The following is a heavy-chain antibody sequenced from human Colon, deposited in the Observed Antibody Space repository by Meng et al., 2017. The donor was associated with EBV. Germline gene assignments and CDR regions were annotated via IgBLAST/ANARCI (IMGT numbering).Heavy chain of an antibody. J-gene: IGHJ4*02. CDR3: ARVRVIPAAVGFDY. CDR2: IYRGGGT. D-gene: IGHD2-2*01. Sequence: VPLPASGPGLVRPSGALSPTSAVPVVPISTSCWWSWVRQPPGKGLEWIGEIYRGGGTNYNPSFKSRVTIAVDTSNNHFSLKLSYVTAADTAVYYCARVRVIPAAVGFDYWGQGTLVTVSS. CDR1: VVPISTSCW. V-gene: IGHV4-4*02.